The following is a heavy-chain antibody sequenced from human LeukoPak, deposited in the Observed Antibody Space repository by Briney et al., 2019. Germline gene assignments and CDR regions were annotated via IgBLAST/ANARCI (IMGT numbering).Heavy chain of an antibody. Sequence: GGSLRLSCAASGFTFSSYWMSWVRQAPGKGLEWVANIKQDGSGKYYVDSVKGRFTISRDNAKNSLYLQMNSLRAEDTAVYYCARVMSSYSGSYKDDYWGQGTLVTVSS. CDR1: GFTFSSYW. CDR2: IKQDGSGK. CDR3: ARVMSSYSGSYKDDY. J-gene: IGHJ4*02. D-gene: IGHD1-26*01. V-gene: IGHV3-7*01.